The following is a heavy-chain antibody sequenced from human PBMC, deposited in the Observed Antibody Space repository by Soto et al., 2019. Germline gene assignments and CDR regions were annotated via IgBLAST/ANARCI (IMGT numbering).Heavy chain of an antibody. Sequence: QVQLVQSGAEVKKPGSSVKVSCKASGGTFSSYAISWVRQAPGQGLEWMGGIIPIFGTANYAQKFQGRVTITADESTSTAYMELSSLRSEDTAVYYCARVEVVVAATPYYYYGMDVWGQGTTVTVSS. V-gene: IGHV1-69*12. D-gene: IGHD2-15*01. CDR1: GGTFSSYA. J-gene: IGHJ6*02. CDR3: ARVEVVVAATPYYYYGMDV. CDR2: IIPIFGTA.